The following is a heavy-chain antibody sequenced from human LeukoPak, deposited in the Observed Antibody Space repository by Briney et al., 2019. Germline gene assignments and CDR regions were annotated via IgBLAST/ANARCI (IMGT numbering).Heavy chain of an antibody. CDR2: IRYDGSNK. CDR3: AKDTSIVGATTFDY. J-gene: IGHJ4*02. CDR1: GFTFSSYA. Sequence: GGSLRLSCAASGFTFSSYAMSWVRQAPGKGLEWVAFIRYDGSNKYYADSVKGRFTISRDNSKNTLYLQMNSLRAEDTAVYYCAKDTSIVGATTFDYWGQGTLVTVSS. D-gene: IGHD1-26*01. V-gene: IGHV3-30*02.